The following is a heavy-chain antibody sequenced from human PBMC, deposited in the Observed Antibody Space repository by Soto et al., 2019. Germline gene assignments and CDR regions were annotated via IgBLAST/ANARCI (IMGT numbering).Heavy chain of an antibody. Sequence: GESLKISCKGSGYSFTSYWIGWVRQMPGKGLEWMGIIYPGDSDTRYSPSFQGQVTISADKSISTAYLQWSSLKASDTAMYYCARSRAGYYYDSSGYYPGPFDYWGQGTLVTVSS. V-gene: IGHV5-51*01. D-gene: IGHD3-22*01. CDR1: GYSFTSYW. J-gene: IGHJ4*02. CDR3: ARSRAGYYYDSSGYYPGPFDY. CDR2: IYPGDSDT.